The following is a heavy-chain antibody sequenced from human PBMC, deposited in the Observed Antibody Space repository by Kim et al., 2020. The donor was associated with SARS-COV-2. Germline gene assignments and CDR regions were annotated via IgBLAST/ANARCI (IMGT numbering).Heavy chain of an antibody. Sequence: FRGRVTMTRDTSTSTVYMELSSLRSEDTAVYYCARTAYLYDFWSGYYLDYWGQGTLVTVSS. CDR3: ARTAYLYDFWSGYYLDY. V-gene: IGHV1-46*01. D-gene: IGHD3-3*01. J-gene: IGHJ4*02.